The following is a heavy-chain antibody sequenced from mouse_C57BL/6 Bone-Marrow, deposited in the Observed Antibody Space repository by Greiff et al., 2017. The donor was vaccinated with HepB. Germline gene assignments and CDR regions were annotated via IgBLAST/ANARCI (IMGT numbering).Heavy chain of an antibody. CDR3: ARRPIYWEDY. CDR2: IYPGDGDT. V-gene: IGHV1-82*01. J-gene: IGHJ4*01. CDR1: GYAFSSSW. Sequence: QVQLQQSGPELVKPGASVKISCKASGYAFSSSWMNWVKQRPGKGLEWIGRIYPGDGDTNYNGKFKGKATLTADKSSSTAYMQLSSLTSEDSAVYFCARRPIYWEDYWGQGTSVTVSS. D-gene: IGHD4-1*01.